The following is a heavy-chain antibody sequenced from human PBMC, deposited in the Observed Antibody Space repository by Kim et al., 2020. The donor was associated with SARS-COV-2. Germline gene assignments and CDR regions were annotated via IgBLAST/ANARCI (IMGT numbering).Heavy chain of an antibody. V-gene: IGHV5-51*07. Sequence: GESLKISCKGSGYSFTSYWIGWVHQMPGKGLEWMGIIYPGDSDTRYSPSFQGQVTISADKSISTAYLQWSSLKASDTAMYYCARLGEDDCSGGSCYSGNWYFDLWGRGTLVTVSS. CDR3: ARLGEDDCSGGSCYSGNWYFDL. J-gene: IGHJ2*01. D-gene: IGHD2-15*01. CDR1: GYSFTSYW. CDR2: IYPGDSDT.